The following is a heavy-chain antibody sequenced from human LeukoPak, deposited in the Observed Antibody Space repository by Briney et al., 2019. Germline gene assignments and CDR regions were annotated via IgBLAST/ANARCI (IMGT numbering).Heavy chain of an antibody. CDR3: ARVGGRYSPLGY. J-gene: IGHJ4*02. D-gene: IGHD3-16*02. Sequence: GGSLRLSCAASGFTFSSYWMSWVRQAPGKGLEWVANIKQDGSEKYYVDSVKGRFTISRDNAENSLYLQMISLRAEDTAVYYCARVGGRYSPLGYWGQGTLVTVSS. CDR1: GFTFSSYW. V-gene: IGHV3-7*04. CDR2: IKQDGSEK.